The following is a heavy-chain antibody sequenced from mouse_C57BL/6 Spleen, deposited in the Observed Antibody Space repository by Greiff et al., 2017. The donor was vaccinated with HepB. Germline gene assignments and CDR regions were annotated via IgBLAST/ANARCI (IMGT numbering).Heavy chain of an antibody. Sequence: QVQLQQSGAELVRPGSSVKLSCKASGYTFTSYWMHWVKQRPIQGLEWIGNIDPSDSETHYNQKFKDKATLTVDKSSSTAYMQLSSLTSEDSAVYYCARSMGGSRDYYAMDYWGQGTSVTVSS. CDR3: ARSMGGSRDYYAMDY. CDR1: GYTFTSYW. D-gene: IGHD1-1*02. V-gene: IGHV1-52*01. J-gene: IGHJ4*01. CDR2: IDPSDSET.